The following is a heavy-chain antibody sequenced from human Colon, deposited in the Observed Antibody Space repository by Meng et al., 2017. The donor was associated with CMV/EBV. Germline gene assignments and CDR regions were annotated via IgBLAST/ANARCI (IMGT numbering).Heavy chain of an antibody. J-gene: IGHJ5*02. CDR1: GGSVSSNTYY. CDR2: MYYSGST. CDR3: ARDLRYQMVGGWFDP. Sequence: SETLSLTCTVSGGSVSSNTYYWSWIRQPPGKGLEWIGYMYYSGSTNYNPSLKSRVTISVDTSKNQFSLKLRSVTAADTAVYYCARDLRYQMVGGWFDPWGQGTLVTVSS. D-gene: IGHD2-2*01. V-gene: IGHV4-61*01.